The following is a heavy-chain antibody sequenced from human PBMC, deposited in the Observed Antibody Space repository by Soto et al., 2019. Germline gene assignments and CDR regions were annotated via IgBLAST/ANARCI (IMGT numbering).Heavy chain of an antibody. J-gene: IGHJ6*02. CDR2: IWYDGSNK. V-gene: IGHV3-33*01. CDR3: ARDHSSSWYSLEAPREYYGMDV. D-gene: IGHD6-13*01. Sequence: GSLRLSCAASGFTFSSYGMHWVRQAPGKGLEWVAVIWYDGSNKYYADSVKGRFTISRDNSKNTLYLQMNSLRAEDTAVYYCARDHSSSWYSLEAPREYYGMDVWGQGTTVTVSS. CDR1: GFTFSSYG.